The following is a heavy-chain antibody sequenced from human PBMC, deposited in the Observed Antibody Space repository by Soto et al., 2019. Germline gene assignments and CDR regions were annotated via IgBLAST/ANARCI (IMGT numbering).Heavy chain of an antibody. CDR2: ISSSGSTI. D-gene: IGHD2-2*01. Sequence: QVQLVESGGGLVKPGGSLRLSCAASGFTFSDYYMSWIRQAPGKGLEWVSYISSSGSTIYYADSVKGRFTISRDHAKNPLYLQMNSLSAEDTAVYYCARAYGLPADRYYFDYWGQGTLVTVSS. CDR1: GFTFSDYY. CDR3: ARAYGLPADRYYFDY. J-gene: IGHJ4*02. V-gene: IGHV3-11*01.